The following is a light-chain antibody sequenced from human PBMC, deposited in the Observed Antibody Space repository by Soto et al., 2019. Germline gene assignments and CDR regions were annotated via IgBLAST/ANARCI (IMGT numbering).Light chain of an antibody. J-gene: IGLJ1*01. CDR3: SLYTSENTYV. CDR2: EAS. V-gene: IGLV2-18*01. CDR1: STDFVSYNR. Sequence: QSALTQPPSVSGSPGQSVTISCTGTSTDFVSYNRVSWYQQPPGTAPKLIIYEASNRPSGVPDRFSGSKSGNTASLTISGLQAADEADYYCSLYTSENTYVFGTGTRSPS.